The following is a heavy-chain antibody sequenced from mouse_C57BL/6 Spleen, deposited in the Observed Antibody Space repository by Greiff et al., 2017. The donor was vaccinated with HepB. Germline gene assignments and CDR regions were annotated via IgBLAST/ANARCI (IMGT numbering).Heavy chain of an antibody. CDR3: ARGGYGSLYYFDY. CDR2: IDPSDSYT. D-gene: IGHD1-1*01. J-gene: IGHJ2*01. Sequence: QVQLQQSGAELVMPGASVKLSCKASGYTFTSYWMHWVKQRPGQGLEWIGEIDPSDSYTNYNQKFKGKSTLTVDKSSSTAYMQLSSLTSEDSAVYYCARGGYGSLYYFDYWGQGTTLTVSS. V-gene: IGHV1-69*01. CDR1: GYTFTSYW.